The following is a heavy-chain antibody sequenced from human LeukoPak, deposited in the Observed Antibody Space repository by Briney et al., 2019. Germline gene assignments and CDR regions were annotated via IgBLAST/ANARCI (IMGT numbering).Heavy chain of an antibody. CDR2: LSYDGSNK. J-gene: IGHJ4*02. Sequence: GGSLRPSCAASGFTFSGYGIHWVRQAPGKGLEWVAFLSYDGSNKFYADSVKGRFTISRDNSENTLHLQMNSLKDEDTAVYYCARGLYKNGWYYFDYWGQGTLVTVSS. D-gene: IGHD6-19*01. CDR3: ARGLYKNGWYYFDY. CDR1: GFTFSGYG. V-gene: IGHV3-33*01.